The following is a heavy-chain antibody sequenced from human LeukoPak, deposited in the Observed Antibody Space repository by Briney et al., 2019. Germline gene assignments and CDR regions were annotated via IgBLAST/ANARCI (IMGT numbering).Heavy chain of an antibody. D-gene: IGHD3-16*01. Sequence: GGSLRLSCAASGFTFSDYYMSWIRQAPGKGLEWVSYISSSGSTIYYADSVKGRFTISRDNSKNTLYLQMNSLRAEDTAVYYCARERRGIRWFDPWGQGTLVTVSS. CDR3: ARERRGIRWFDP. V-gene: IGHV3-11*04. CDR2: ISSSGSTI. CDR1: GFTFSDYY. J-gene: IGHJ5*02.